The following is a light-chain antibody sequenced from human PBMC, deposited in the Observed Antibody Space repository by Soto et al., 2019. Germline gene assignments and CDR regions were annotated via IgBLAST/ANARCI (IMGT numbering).Light chain of an antibody. CDR3: SSFTTSYFYV. J-gene: IGLJ1*01. CDR1: GSDIGAYNY. CDR2: GVT. V-gene: IGLV2-14*01. Sequence: ALTQPASVSGSPGQSITISCTGSGSDIGAYNYVSWYQQHPGKAPKLLIHGVTRRPSGVSSRFSASKSAYTASLTISGLQAEDEANYYCSSFTTSYFYVFGPGPKVTVL.